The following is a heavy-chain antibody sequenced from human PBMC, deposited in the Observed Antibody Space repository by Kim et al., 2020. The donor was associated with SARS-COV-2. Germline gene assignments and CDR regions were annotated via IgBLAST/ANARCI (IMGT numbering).Heavy chain of an antibody. V-gene: IGHV1-3*01. J-gene: IGHJ4*02. CDR2: NT. CDR3: ARDLCHTVFDY. D-gene: IGHD3-10*02. Sequence: NTKCSQPFQGRVTFTRDTSANTASMDLSSLGSEDTAVYYCARDLCHTVFDYWGQGTLVAVSS.